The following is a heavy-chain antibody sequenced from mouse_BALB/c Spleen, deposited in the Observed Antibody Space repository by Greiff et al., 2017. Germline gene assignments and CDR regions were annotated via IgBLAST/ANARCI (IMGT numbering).Heavy chain of an antibody. Sequence: EVKVEESGGGLVQPGGSLKLSCAASGFTFSSYTMSWVRQTPEKRLEWVAYISNGGGSTYYPDTVKGRFTISRDNAKNTLYLQMSSLKSEDTAMYYCARNDYAVVVSFAYWGQGTLVTVSA. D-gene: IGHD2-4*01. J-gene: IGHJ3*01. CDR1: GFTFSSYT. CDR2: ISNGGGST. CDR3: ARNDYAVVVSFAY. V-gene: IGHV5-12-2*01.